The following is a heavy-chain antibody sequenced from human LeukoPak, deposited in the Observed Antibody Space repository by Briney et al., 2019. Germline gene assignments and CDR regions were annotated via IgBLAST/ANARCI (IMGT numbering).Heavy chain of an antibody. D-gene: IGHD3-3*01. CDR1: GFTFMNYG. V-gene: IGHV3-23*01. Sequence: PGRSLRLSCAASGFTFMNYGMHWVRQAPGKGLEWVSAISGSGGSTYYADSVKGRFTISRDNSKNTLYLQMNSLRAEDTAVYYCAKNFALSITIFGVVISPYGMDVWGQGTTVTVSS. CDR3: AKNFALSITIFGVVISPYGMDV. CDR2: ISGSGGST. J-gene: IGHJ6*02.